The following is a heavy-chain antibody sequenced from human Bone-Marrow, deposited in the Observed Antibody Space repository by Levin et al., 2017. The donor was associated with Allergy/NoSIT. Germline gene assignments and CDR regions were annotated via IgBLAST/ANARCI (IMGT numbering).Heavy chain of an antibody. V-gene: IGHV3-23*01. D-gene: IGHD3-10*01. Sequence: PGGSLRLSCAASGFTFNKFAINWVRQAPGKGLEWVSGISASGSTSYYRDSVRSRFTISRDNSKNTVDLQMDSLRDEDTALYYCAKNQRVAGSGNHYKALDAFDIWGQGTMVTVSA. CDR2: ISASGSTS. J-gene: IGHJ3*02. CDR3: AKNQRVAGSGNHYKALDAFDI. CDR1: GFTFNKFA.